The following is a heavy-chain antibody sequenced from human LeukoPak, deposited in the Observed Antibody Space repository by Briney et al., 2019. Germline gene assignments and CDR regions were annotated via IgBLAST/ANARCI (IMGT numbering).Heavy chain of an antibody. J-gene: IGHJ5*02. V-gene: IGHV4-59*02. D-gene: IGHD7-27*01. CDR3: TRGHWGLQS. CDR1: GASVTDYY. Sequence: PSETLSLTCTVSGASVTDYYWSWIRQSPGKGVEWISYIHHSGNSDYNPSLRSRVTTSLDTSKNQFSLNLISVTAAETAVYYCTRGHWGLQSWSQGTLVTVSS. CDR2: IHHSGNS.